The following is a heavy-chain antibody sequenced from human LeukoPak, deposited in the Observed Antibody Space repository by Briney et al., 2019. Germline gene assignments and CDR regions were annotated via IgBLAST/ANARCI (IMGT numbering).Heavy chain of an antibody. CDR1: GYTFTSYD. Sequence: ASVKVSCKASGYTFTSYDINWVRQATGQGLEWMGWMNPNSGNTGYAQKFQGRVTMTRNTSISTAYMELSSLRPEDTAVYYCARGNTPGVDYYYGMDVWGQGTTVTVSS. D-gene: IGHD2-15*01. CDR3: ARGNTPGVDYYYGMDV. V-gene: IGHV1-8*01. J-gene: IGHJ6*02. CDR2: MNPNSGNT.